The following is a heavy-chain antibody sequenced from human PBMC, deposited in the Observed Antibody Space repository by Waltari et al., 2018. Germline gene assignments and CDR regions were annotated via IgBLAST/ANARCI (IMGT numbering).Heavy chain of an antibody. CDR3: AKGSGMEG. V-gene: IGHV3-23*01. Sequence: VQVLESGGDLVQPGGSLRLSCVASGFDFVNSAMSWVRQTPGKGPAWVSTITGTGGGPLYANSPYYADSVKGRFTISRDNSKNTIYLQMSSLSAEDTAVYYCAKGSGMEGWGHGTTVTVSS. CDR2: ITGTGGGPLYANSP. CDR1: GFDFVNSA. J-gene: IGHJ6*02.